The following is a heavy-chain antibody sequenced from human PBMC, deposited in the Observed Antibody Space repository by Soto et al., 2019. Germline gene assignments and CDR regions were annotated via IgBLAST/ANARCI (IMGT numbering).Heavy chain of an antibody. Sequence: ASETLSLTCTVSGGSISSGGYYWSWIRQHPGKGLEWIGYIYYSGSTYYNPSLKSRVTISVDTSKNQFSLKLSSVTAADTAVYYCAREHSMVRGVTYNWFDPWGQGTLVTVSS. J-gene: IGHJ5*02. V-gene: IGHV4-31*03. CDR1: GGSISSGGYY. CDR3: AREHSMVRGVTYNWFDP. D-gene: IGHD3-10*01. CDR2: IYYSGST.